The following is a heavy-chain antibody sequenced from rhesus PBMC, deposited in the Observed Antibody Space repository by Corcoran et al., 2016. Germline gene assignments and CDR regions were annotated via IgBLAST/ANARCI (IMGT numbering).Heavy chain of an antibody. D-gene: IGHD1-26*01. CDR3: ARLGAGIIDY. V-gene: IGHV4-99*01. Sequence: QVQLQESGPGLVKPSETLSLTCAVSGYSISSGYYWGWIRQPPGKGLEWIGYLGGRSGSTYNNPSLKSRVTISKDTSKNQFSLKLSSVTAADTAVYYCARLGAGIIDYWGQGVLVTVSS. CDR2: LGGRSGST. CDR1: GYSISSGYY. J-gene: IGHJ4*01.